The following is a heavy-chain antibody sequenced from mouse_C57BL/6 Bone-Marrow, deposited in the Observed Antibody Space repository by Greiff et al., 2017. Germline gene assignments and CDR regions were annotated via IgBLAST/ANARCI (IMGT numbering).Heavy chain of an antibody. V-gene: IGHV1-76*01. D-gene: IGHD2-3*01. CDR1: GYTFTDYY. Sequence: QVHVKQSGAELVRPGASVKLSCKASGYTFTDYYINWVKQRPGQGLEWIARIYPGSGNTYYNEKFKGKATLTAEKSSSTAYMQLSSLTSEDSAVXFCARGWYYFDYWGQGTTLTGSS. CDR3: ARGWYYFDY. J-gene: IGHJ2*01. CDR2: IYPGSGNT.